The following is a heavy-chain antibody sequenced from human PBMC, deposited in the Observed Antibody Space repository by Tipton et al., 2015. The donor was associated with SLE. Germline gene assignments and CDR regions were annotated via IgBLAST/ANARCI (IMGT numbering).Heavy chain of an antibody. D-gene: IGHD6-19*01. CDR2: IDHSGRT. CDR1: GGFLRDYF. CDR3: ASWGQEVAGPVGNWFDP. V-gene: IGHV4-34*01. J-gene: IGHJ5*02. Sequence: GLVKPSETLSLICDVYGGFLRDYFWSWIRQPPGKGLEWIGEIDHSGRTSYNPSLKSRVSLSLDTSKNQFSLKLNSLTAADTAVYYCASWGQEVAGPVGNWFDPWGQGTLVTVSS.